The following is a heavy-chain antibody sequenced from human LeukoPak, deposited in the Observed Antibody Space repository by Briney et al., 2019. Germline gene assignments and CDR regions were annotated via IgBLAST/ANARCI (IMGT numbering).Heavy chain of an antibody. V-gene: IGHV3-23*01. J-gene: IGHJ4*02. CDR2: VGVSGANT. D-gene: IGHD4-17*01. CDR3: VKRVAVTTTRYFDY. CDR1: GFTFSNYA. Sequence: GGSLRLSCAASGFTFSNYAMSWVRQAPGKGLEWVSTVGVSGANTFYADSVKGRFTISRDNSENTLYLQMNSLRAEDTAVYYCVKRVAVTTTRYFDYWGQGTLVTVSS.